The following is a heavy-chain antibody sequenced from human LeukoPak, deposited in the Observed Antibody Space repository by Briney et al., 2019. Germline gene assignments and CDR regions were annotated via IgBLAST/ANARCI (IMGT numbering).Heavy chain of an antibody. CDR3: AKSSSGGYG. V-gene: IGHV3-23*01. CDR2: ISGSGGST. J-gene: IGHJ4*02. D-gene: IGHD3-16*01. CDR1: GFTVSDMY. Sequence: GGSLRLSCAASGFTVSDMYMSWVRQAPGRDLEWVSAISGSGGSTYYADSVKGRFTISRDNSKNTLYLQMNSLRAEDTAVYYCAKSSSGGYGWGQGTLVTVSS.